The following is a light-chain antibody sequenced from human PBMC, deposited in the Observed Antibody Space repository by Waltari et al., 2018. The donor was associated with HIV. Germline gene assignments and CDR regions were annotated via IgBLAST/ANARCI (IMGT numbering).Light chain of an antibody. CDR2: GAS. V-gene: IGKV1-27*01. J-gene: IGKJ3*01. CDR3: QKYDTAPFT. Sequence: DIRMTQSPSSLSAPVGYRVTITCRASQGVTNYLAWFQQKPGKAPKLLISGASTLQSGVPSRFNGSGSGTEFTLTISSLQPEDGASYYCQKYDTAPFTFGPGTKVEI. CDR1: QGVTNY.